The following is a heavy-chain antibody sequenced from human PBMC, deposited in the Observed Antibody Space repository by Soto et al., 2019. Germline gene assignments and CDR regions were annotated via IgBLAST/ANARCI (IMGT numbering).Heavy chain of an antibody. J-gene: IGHJ6*02. CDR3: VKEGYDILTGYSYGMDV. D-gene: IGHD3-9*01. Sequence: GGSLRLSCSVSGFTFGSFAMFWVRQAPGKGLKYVSGITSNGHDTYHADSVKGRFTISRDNSKNTLYLQMTSLRVEDTAVYYCVKEGYDILTGYSYGMDVWGQGTTVTVAS. V-gene: IGHV3-64D*08. CDR1: GFTFGSFA. CDR2: ITSNGHDT.